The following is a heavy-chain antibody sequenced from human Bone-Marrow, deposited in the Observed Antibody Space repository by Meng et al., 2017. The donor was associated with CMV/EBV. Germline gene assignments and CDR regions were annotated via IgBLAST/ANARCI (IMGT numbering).Heavy chain of an antibody. J-gene: IGHJ2*01. CDR3: AKDPRTTMTTGWYFDL. D-gene: IGHD4-17*01. CDR2: ISYDGSNK. V-gene: IGHV3-30*04. Sequence: GESLKISCAASGFTFSSYAMHWVRQAPGKGLEWVAVISYDGSNKYYADSVKGRFTISRDNSKNTLYLQMNSLRAEDTAVYYCAKDPRTTMTTGWYFDLWGRGTLVTVSS. CDR1: GFTFSSYA.